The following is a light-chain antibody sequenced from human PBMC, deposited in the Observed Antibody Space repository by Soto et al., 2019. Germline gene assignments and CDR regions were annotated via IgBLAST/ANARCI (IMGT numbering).Light chain of an antibody. V-gene: IGKV3-15*01. CDR2: GAS. CDR3: QQCYNWPLT. CDR1: QTIGSS. J-gene: IGKJ4*01. Sequence: EIVMTQSPATLSVSPGERATLSCRASQTIGSSLAWYQQKPGQGPRLLIYGASTRATGVPARFSGSGSGTEFALTISSLQSEDFAVYYCQQCYNWPLTFGGGSKVEIK.